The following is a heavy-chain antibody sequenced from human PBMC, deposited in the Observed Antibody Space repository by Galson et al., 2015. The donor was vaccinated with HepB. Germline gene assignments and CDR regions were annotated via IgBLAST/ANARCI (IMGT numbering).Heavy chain of an antibody. CDR2: ISGYNGDT. CDR3: ARETYYYEYSGAIRHFYY. Sequence: SVKVSCKASGYTFTSYYITWVRQAPGQGLEWMGWISGYNGDTNYAQKFQGRVTMTTDTSTTTAYMELRSLRSDDTAVYYCARETYYYEYSGAIRHFYYWGQGALVGVCS. CDR1: GYTFTSYY. J-gene: IGHJ4*02. V-gene: IGHV1-18*04. D-gene: IGHD3-22*01.